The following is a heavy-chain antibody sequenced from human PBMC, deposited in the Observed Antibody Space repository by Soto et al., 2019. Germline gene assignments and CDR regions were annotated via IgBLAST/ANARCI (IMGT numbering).Heavy chain of an antibody. D-gene: IGHD3-22*01. Sequence: RASVKVSCKASGGTFSSYAISWVRQAPGQGLEWMGGIIPIFGTANYAQKFQGRVTITADKSTSTAYMELSSLRSEDTAVYYCARWSSGYPNWFDPWGQGTLVTVSS. V-gene: IGHV1-69*06. CDR1: GGTFSSYA. J-gene: IGHJ5*02. CDR3: ARWSSGYPNWFDP. CDR2: IIPIFGTA.